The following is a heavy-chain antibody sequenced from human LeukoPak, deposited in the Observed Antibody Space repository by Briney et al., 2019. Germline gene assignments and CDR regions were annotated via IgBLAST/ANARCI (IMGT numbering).Heavy chain of an antibody. CDR2: INTYNGNT. Sequence: GASVKVSCKASGYTFTSYGFSWGRQAPGQGLEWLGWINTYNGNTNYAQKLQGRVTMTTDTSTSTAYMQLWSLRSDDAAVYYCARDTLIHSSSWPLDYWGQGTLVTVSS. J-gene: IGHJ4*02. CDR1: GYTFTSYG. V-gene: IGHV1-18*01. CDR3: ARDTLIHSSSWPLDY. D-gene: IGHD6-13*01.